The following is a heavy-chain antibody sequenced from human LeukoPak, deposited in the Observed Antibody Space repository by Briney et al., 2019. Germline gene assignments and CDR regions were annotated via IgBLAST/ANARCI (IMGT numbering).Heavy chain of an antibody. J-gene: IGHJ4*02. Sequence: GGSLRLSCAASGFTVSSNYMSWVRQAPGKGLEWVSVIYSGGSTYYADSVKGRFTISRDNSKNTLYLQMNSLRAEDTAVYYCARDRGRGYFDYWGQGTLATVSS. V-gene: IGHV3-66*01. D-gene: IGHD3-10*01. CDR2: IYSGGST. CDR1: GFTVSSNY. CDR3: ARDRGRGYFDY.